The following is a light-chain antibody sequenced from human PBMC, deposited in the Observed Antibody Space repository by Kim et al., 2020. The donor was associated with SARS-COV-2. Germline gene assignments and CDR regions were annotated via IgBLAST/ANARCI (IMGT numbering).Light chain of an antibody. Sequence: ALGQTVRLTCQGDSLRNYYATWYQQRPGQAPVLVLFGKYNRPSGIPDRFSGSGSGNTASLTITGAQAEDEADYYCNSRDSNDNVVFGGGTKLTVL. CDR3: NSRDSNDNVV. CDR1: SLRNYY. CDR2: GKY. V-gene: IGLV3-19*01. J-gene: IGLJ3*02.